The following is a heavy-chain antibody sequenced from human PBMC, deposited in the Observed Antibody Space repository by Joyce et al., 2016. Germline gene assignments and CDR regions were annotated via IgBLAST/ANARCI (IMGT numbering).Heavy chain of an antibody. V-gene: IGHV3-21*06. CDR3: AGDPILGDTTDYFDY. CDR1: GFTFNAYT. J-gene: IGHJ4*02. Sequence: EVQVVESGGGPVKPGGSLRLSCAASGFTFNAYTMSWVRQAPGKVLEWVSSIMRKTRNKYNTDSEKALFNISGNNTKNTLIMKLNRLRTNDTAMYYCAGDPILGDTTDYFDYWGQGTQVTVSS. D-gene: IGHD1-26*01. CDR2: IMRKTRNK.